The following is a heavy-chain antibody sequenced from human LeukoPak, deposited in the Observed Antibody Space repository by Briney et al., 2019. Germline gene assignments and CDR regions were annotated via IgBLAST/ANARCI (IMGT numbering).Heavy chain of an antibody. CDR1: GFTFTDYY. CDR2: IHSRGSTT. D-gene: IGHD3-22*01. CDR3: ARDRYYYDSSGSPFDY. Sequence: GGSLRLSCAASGFTFTDYYMSWIRQAPGKGLEWISYIHSRGSTTYYADSVKGRFTISRDNAKNSLFLQMNSLRVEDTAVYYCARDRYYYDSSGSPFDYWGQGTLVTVSS. V-gene: IGHV3-11*01. J-gene: IGHJ4*02.